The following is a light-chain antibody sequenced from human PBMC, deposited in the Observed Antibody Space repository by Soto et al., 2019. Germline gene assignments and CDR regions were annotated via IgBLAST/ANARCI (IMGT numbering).Light chain of an antibody. CDR2: WAS. V-gene: IGKV4-1*01. Sequence: DIVMTQSPDSLAVSLGERATINCKSSQTVLFSSKNKNYLAWYQQKSGQPPKLLIYWASIRESGVPDRFSGSGSGTDFTFTITSLQAEDVAVYYCQQYTNWPPWTFGQGTKVEIK. J-gene: IGKJ1*01. CDR1: QTVLFSSKNKNY. CDR3: QQYTNWPPWT.